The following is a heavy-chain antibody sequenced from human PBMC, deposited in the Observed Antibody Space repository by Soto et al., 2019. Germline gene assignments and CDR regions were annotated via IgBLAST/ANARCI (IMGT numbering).Heavy chain of an antibody. Sequence: QITLKESGPTLVKPTQTLTLTCTFSGFSLSTSGVGVGWIRQPPGKALEWLALIYWDDDKRYSPSLKSRLTTTKDTHQDQVVLTMTTMDPADTATFCCAHSVWVSENDYHCYGIDVWGQGTTVTVSS. CDR2: IYWDDDK. CDR1: GFSLSTSGVG. CDR3: AHSVWVSENDYHCYGIDV. D-gene: IGHD1-26*01. V-gene: IGHV2-5*02. J-gene: IGHJ6*02.